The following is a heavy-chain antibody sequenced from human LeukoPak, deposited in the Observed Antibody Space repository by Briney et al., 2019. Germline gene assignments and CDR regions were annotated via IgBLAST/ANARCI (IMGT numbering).Heavy chain of an antibody. CDR1: GGSLGTGC. Sequence: SETLSLTWTVSGGSLGTGCWSWVRQPPGKGLGWIGHIYSSDTTNYNPSLKSRVTISAHTSKNQFFLKLSSVTAADTAVYYCARRAGEPPVGAFDIWGQGTMATVSS. CDR2: IYSSDTT. J-gene: IGHJ3*02. D-gene: IGHD1-14*01. CDR3: ARRAGEPPVGAFDI. V-gene: IGHV4-59*12.